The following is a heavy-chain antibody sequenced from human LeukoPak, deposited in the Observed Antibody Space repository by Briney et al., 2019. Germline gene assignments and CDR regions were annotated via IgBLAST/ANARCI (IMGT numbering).Heavy chain of an antibody. Sequence: TSETLSLTCGVSGYSISSGYLWGWLRQPPGEGLEWIGSIYHSGSTYYNPSLKSRVTISVDTSKNQFSLKVSSVTAADTAVYYCSRDLPYSSGWYFGNWGQGTLVTVSS. CDR2: IYHSGST. CDR3: SRDLPYSSGWYFGN. V-gene: IGHV4-38-2*02. J-gene: IGHJ4*02. CDR1: GYSISSGYL. D-gene: IGHD6-19*01.